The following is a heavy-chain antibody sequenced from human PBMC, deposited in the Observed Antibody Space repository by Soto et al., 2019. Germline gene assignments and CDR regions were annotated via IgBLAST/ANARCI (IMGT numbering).Heavy chain of an antibody. J-gene: IGHJ4*02. CDR1: GFTFSDYY. CDR2: ISSSSSYT. D-gene: IGHD1-26*01. Sequence: QVQLVESRGGLVKPGGSLRLSCAASGFTFSDYYMSWIRQAPGKGLEWVSYISSSSSYTNYADSVKGRFTISRDNAKNSLYLQMNSLRAEDTAVYYCAREGLGPTRNYFDYWGQGTLVTVSS. CDR3: AREGLGPTRNYFDY. V-gene: IGHV3-11*06.